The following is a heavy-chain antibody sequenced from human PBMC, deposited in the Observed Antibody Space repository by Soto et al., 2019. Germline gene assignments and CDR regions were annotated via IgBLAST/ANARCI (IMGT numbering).Heavy chain of an antibody. J-gene: IGHJ4*02. CDR1: GFTFSSYG. D-gene: IGHD2-15*01. CDR3: AKGKDPYCSGGSGYPGPLDY. CDR2: ISYDGSNK. V-gene: IGHV3-30*18. Sequence: QVQLVESGGGVVQPGRSLRLSCAASGFTFSSYGMHWVRQAPGEGLEWVAVISYDGSNKYYADSVKGRFTISRDNSKNTLYLQMNSLRAEDTAVYYCAKGKDPYCSGGSGYPGPLDYWGQGTLVTVST.